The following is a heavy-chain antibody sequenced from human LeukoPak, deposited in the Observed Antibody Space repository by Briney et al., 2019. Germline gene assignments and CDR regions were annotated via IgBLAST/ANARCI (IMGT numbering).Heavy chain of an antibody. D-gene: IGHD3-22*01. CDR3: ARGPYSYDSSGAFDI. CDR2: IYHKGNT. V-gene: IGHV4-38-2*02. CDR1: GYSISSGYY. Sequence: SEILSLTCTVSGYSISSGYYWVWIRQPPGKGLEWIGSIYHKGNTYYNPSLKSRVTISLDSSWDQLSLKLNSVTAADTAVYFCARGPYSYDSSGAFDIWGQGTLVTASS. J-gene: IGHJ4*02.